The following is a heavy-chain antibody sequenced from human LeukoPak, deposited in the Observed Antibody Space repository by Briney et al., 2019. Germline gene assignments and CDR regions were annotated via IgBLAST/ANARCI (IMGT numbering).Heavy chain of an antibody. CDR1: GFTFSSYE. Sequence: PGGSLRLSCAASGFTFSSYEMNWVRQAPGKGLEWVSYISSSGSTIYYADSVKGRFTISRDNAKNSLYLQMNSLRAEDTAVYYCARDRGMGGDTYGYRYYYYGMDVWGQGTTVTVSS. CDR2: ISSSGSTI. D-gene: IGHD5-18*01. J-gene: IGHJ6*02. CDR3: ARDRGMGGDTYGYRYYYYGMDV. V-gene: IGHV3-48*03.